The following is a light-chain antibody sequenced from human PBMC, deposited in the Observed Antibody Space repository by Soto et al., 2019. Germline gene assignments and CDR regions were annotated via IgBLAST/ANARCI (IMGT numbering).Light chain of an antibody. Sequence: EIVLTQSPATLSLSPGERATLSCRASQSVSSYLAWYQQKPGQAPRLLIYDVSNRATGIPARFSGSGSGTDFTLTISSLEPEDLAVYYCQQRSNWPRFTFGPGTKVDIK. V-gene: IGKV3-11*01. J-gene: IGKJ3*01. CDR3: QQRSNWPRFT. CDR2: DVS. CDR1: QSVSSY.